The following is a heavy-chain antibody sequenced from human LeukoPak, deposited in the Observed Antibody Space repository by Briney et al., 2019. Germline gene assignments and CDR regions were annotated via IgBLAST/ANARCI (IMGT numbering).Heavy chain of an antibody. J-gene: IGHJ5*02. CDR1: GYTFTGYY. D-gene: IGHD3-3*01. CDR2: INPNSGGT. V-gene: IGHV1-2*02. CDR3: ARDRIYDFWSGFLNNWFDP. Sequence: ASVKVSCKASGYTFTGYYMHWVRQAPGQGLEWMGWINPNSGGTNYAQKFQGRVTMTRDTSISTAYMELSRLRSDDTAVYYCARDRIYDFWSGFLNNWFDPWGQGTLVTVSS.